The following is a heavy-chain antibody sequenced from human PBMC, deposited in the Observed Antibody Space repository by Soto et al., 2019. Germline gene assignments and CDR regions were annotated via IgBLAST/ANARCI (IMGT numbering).Heavy chain of an antibody. Sequence: EVQLVESGGGLVQPGGSLRLSCAASGFTFSSYSMNWVRQAPGKGLEWVSYISSSSSTIYYADSVKGRFTISRDNAKNSLYLQMNSLRAEDTAVYYCARDSPYSGSYTYYFDYWGQGTLVTVSS. CDR2: ISSSSSTI. V-gene: IGHV3-48*01. J-gene: IGHJ4*02. CDR3: ARDSPYSGSYTYYFDY. CDR1: GFTFSSYS. D-gene: IGHD1-26*01.